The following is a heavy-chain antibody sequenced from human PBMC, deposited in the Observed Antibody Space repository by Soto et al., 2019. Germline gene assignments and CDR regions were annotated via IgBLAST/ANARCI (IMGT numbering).Heavy chain of an antibody. J-gene: IGHJ6*02. D-gene: IGHD2-8*01. CDR3: ATTFKGYCTNGVCYQVGGMDV. Sequence: QVQLVQSGAEVKKPGSSVKVSCKASGGTFSSYAISWVRQAPGQGLEWMGGIIPIFGTANYAQKFQGRVTITADESTSTAYMELSSLRPEDTAVYYCATTFKGYCTNGVCYQVGGMDVWGQGTTVTVSS. V-gene: IGHV1-69*01. CDR2: IIPIFGTA. CDR1: GGTFSSYA.